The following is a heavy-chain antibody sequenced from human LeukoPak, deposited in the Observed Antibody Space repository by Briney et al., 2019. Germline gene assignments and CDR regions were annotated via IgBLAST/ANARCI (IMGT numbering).Heavy chain of an antibody. Sequence: PGGSLRLSCAASGFTFNNYAMSWVRQAPGKGLEWVSVISGSGGNTYYADSVKGRFTISRDNPKNTLYLQMNSLRAEDTAVYYCVKGMEDYDILTGVLDVWGQGTTVTVSS. CDR1: GFTFNNYA. CDR2: ISGSGGNT. CDR3: VKGMEDYDILTGVLDV. D-gene: IGHD3-9*01. J-gene: IGHJ6*02. V-gene: IGHV3-23*01.